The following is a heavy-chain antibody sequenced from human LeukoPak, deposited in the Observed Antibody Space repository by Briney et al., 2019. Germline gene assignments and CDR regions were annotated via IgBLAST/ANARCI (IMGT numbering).Heavy chain of an antibody. D-gene: IGHD3-22*01. J-gene: IGHJ4*02. V-gene: IGHV3-30*03. CDR2: ISYDGSNK. CDR1: GASFSDYN. Sequence: LSLTCTVYGASFSDYNRTWIRQAPGKGLEWVAVISYDGSNKYYADSVKGRFTISRDNSKNTLYLQMNSLRAEDTAVYYCARYYYDSSVIDYWGQGTLVTVSS. CDR3: ARYYYDSSVIDY.